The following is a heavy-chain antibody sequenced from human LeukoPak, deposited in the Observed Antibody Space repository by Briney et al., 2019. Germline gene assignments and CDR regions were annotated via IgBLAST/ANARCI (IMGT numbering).Heavy chain of an antibody. CDR2: VFATGST. D-gene: IGHD5-18*01. V-gene: IGHV4-4*07. Sequence: SETVSLTCTVSGGSITSYYWSWIRQPAGKGLEWIGRVFATGSTNYNPSLKSRVTMSVDASRNQFSLKLSSVTAADTAVYYCARLIQAMGAFDIWGQGTMVTVSS. CDR3: ARLIQAMGAFDI. J-gene: IGHJ3*02. CDR1: GGSITSYY.